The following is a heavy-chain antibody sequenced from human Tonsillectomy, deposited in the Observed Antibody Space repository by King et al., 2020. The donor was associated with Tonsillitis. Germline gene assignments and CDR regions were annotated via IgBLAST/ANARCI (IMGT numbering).Heavy chain of an antibody. J-gene: IGHJ4*02. D-gene: IGHD1-26*01. CDR3: ARLGTGTFYPYFDY. CDR2: IYPGDSDT. V-gene: IGHV5-51*01. Sequence: QLVQSGAEVKKPGESLKISCKASENTFTSHWIGWGRQMPGKGLEWMAIIYPGDSDTRYSPSFAGQVSISVDRSISTAYLQWRSLKAPDTAMYYCARLGTGTFYPYFDYWGQGTLVTVSS. CDR1: ENTFTSHW.